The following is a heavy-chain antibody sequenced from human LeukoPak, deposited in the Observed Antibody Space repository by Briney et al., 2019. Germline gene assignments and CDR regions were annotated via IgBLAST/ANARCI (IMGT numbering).Heavy chain of an antibody. V-gene: IGHV3-21*01. D-gene: IGHD3-22*01. Sequence: GGPLRLSCAASGFTFIRYSMIWVRQAPGKGREWVSSISSSSSYIYYADSVKSRFTISRDNAKNSLYLQMNSLRAEDTAVYYCATEATYYYDSSGYYGRYYFDYWGQGTLVTVSS. CDR2: ISSSSSYI. CDR3: ATEATYYYDSSGYYGRYYFDY. CDR1: GFTFIRYS. J-gene: IGHJ4*02.